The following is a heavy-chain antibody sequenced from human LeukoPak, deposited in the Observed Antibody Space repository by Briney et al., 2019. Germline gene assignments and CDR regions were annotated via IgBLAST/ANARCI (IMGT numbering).Heavy chain of an antibody. Sequence: PGGSLRLSCAASGFTFDDYAMHWGRQAPGKGLEWVSLISGDGDGTYYADSVKGRFTISRDNSKNSLYLQMNSLRTEDTALYYCAKDRIMAYQDTADAFDICGQGTMVTVSS. V-gene: IGHV3-43*02. CDR2: ISGDGDGT. CDR3: AKDRIMAYQDTADAFDI. D-gene: IGHD5-18*01. J-gene: IGHJ3*02. CDR1: GFTFDDYA.